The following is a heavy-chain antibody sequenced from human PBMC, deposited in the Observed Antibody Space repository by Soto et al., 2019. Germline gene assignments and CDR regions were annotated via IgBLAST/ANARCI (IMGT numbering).Heavy chain of an antibody. D-gene: IGHD6-13*01. CDR3: ARDKVSSSWYYYFDY. J-gene: IGHJ4*02. CDR2: INAGNGNT. V-gene: IGHV1-3*01. Sequence: QVQLVQSGAEVKKPGASVKVSCKASGYTFTSYAMHWVRQAPGQRLEWMGWINAGNGNTKYSQKFQGRVTITRDTSASTGYMELSSLRSEDTAVYYCARDKVSSSWYYYFDYWGQGTLVTVSS. CDR1: GYTFTSYA.